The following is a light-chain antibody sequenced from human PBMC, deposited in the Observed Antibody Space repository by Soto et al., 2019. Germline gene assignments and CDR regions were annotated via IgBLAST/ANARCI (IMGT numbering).Light chain of an antibody. Sequence: QSVLTQPPSVSAAPGQKVTISCSGSSSNIGNNYVSWYQQLPGTAPKLLIYDNNKRPSGIPDRFSGSKSGTSATLGITGLQTGDEGDDYCGTWDSSLSAVVFGGGTKLTVL. V-gene: IGLV1-51*01. J-gene: IGLJ2*01. CDR1: SSNIGNNY. CDR2: DNN. CDR3: GTWDSSLSAVV.